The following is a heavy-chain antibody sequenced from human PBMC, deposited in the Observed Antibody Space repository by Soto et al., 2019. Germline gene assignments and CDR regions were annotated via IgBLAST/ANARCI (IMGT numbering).Heavy chain of an antibody. CDR1: GGSLSGYY. V-gene: IGHV4-59*08. CDR3: TRLGGYYQALDS. D-gene: IGHD3-22*01. CDR2: IYYAGTT. J-gene: IGHJ4*02. Sequence: TLSLTCSVSGGSLSGYYWTWTRQPPGKGLEWIGYIYYAGTTTYNPSLKNRVTISLDTPKNQFSLKMDSVTAADTAVYYCTRLGGYYQALDSWGQGILVTVSS.